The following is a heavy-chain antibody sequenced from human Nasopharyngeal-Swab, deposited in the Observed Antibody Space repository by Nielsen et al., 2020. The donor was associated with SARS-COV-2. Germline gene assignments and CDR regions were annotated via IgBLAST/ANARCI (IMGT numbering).Heavy chain of an antibody. V-gene: IGHV1-18*01. Sequence: ASVKVSCKASGYTFTSYGISWVRQAPGQGLEWMGWISAYNGNTNYAQKLQGRVTMTTDTSTSTAYMELRGLRSDDTAVYYCAVTTVTTSSYYCYYGMDVWGQGTTVTVSS. CDR2: ISAYNGNT. J-gene: IGHJ6*02. D-gene: IGHD4-11*01. CDR1: GYTFTSYG. CDR3: AVTTVTTSSYYCYYGMDV.